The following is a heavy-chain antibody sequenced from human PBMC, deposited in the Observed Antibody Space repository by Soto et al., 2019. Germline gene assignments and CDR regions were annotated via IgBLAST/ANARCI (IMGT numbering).Heavy chain of an antibody. J-gene: IGHJ3*02. CDR3: ARRWGDAFDI. CDR2: IYYSGST. Sequence: PSETLSLTCVVSGGSISSGGYFWSWIRQPPGKGLEWIGYIYYSGSTNYNPSLKSRVTISVDTSKNQFSLKLSSVTAADTAVYYCARRWGDAFDIWGQGTMVTVSS. D-gene: IGHD3-16*01. V-gene: IGHV4-61*08. CDR1: GGSISSGGYF.